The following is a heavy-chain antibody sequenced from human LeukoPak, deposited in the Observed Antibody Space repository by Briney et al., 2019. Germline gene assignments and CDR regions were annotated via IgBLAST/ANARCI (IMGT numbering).Heavy chain of an antibody. Sequence: GGSLRLSCAASGFTVSSNYISWVRQAPGKGLEWVAVIYSVVSTDYADPVKGRFTISRDNSKNTLYLHMNSLRAEDTAVYYCARSYNFWSGYYGFDYWGQGSLVTVSS. V-gene: IGHV3-66*02. CDR2: IYSVVST. J-gene: IGHJ4*02. CDR1: GFTVSSNY. D-gene: IGHD3-3*01. CDR3: ARSYNFWSGYYGFDY.